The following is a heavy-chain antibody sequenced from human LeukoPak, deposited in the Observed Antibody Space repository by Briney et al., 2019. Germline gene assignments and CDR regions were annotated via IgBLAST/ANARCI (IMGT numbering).Heavy chain of an antibody. CDR2: ISYDGSNK. V-gene: IGHV3-30-3*01. Sequence: PGGSLRLSCAASGFTFTTYAMSWVRQAPGKGLEWVAVISYDGSNKYYADSVKGRFTISRDNSKNTLYLQMNSLRAEDTAVYYCARSIAAARYYFDYWGQGTLVTVSS. CDR1: GFTFTTYA. D-gene: IGHD6-13*01. J-gene: IGHJ4*02. CDR3: ARSIAAARYYFDY.